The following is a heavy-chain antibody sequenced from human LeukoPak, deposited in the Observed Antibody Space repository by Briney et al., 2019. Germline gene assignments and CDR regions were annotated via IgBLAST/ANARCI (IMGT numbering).Heavy chain of an antibody. CDR3: AKVTTYDSSGYCLDY. V-gene: IGHV3-23*01. J-gene: IGHJ4*02. CDR1: GFTFSSYA. Sequence: GGSLRLSYAASGFTFSSYAMSWVRQAPGKGLEWVSAISGSGGSTYYADSVKGRFTISRDNSKNTLYLQMNSLRAEDTAVYYCAKVTTYDSSGYCLDYWGQGTLVTVSS. CDR2: ISGSGGST. D-gene: IGHD3-22*01.